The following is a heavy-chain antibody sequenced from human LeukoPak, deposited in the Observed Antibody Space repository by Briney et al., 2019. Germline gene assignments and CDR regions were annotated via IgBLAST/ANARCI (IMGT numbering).Heavy chain of an antibody. D-gene: IGHD6-19*01. CDR2: IWYDGSNK. CDR1: GFTFSSYG. Sequence: GGSLRLSCAASGFTFSSYGMHWVRQAPGKGLEWVAVIWYDGSNKYYTDSAKGRFTISRDNSKNTLYLQMNSLRAEDTAVYYCAKDFGHSSGWHAADYWGQGTLVTVSS. CDR3: AKDFGHSSGWHAADY. V-gene: IGHV3-33*06. J-gene: IGHJ4*02.